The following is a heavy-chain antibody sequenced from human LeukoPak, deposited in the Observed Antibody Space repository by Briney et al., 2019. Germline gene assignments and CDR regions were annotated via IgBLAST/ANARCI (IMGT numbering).Heavy chain of an antibody. CDR3: AKKASNTASLTFDY. V-gene: IGHV3-33*06. J-gene: IGHJ4*02. CDR2: IWYDGSNK. CDR1: GFTFSGYG. D-gene: IGHD2-21*02. Sequence: GGSLRLSCAASGFTFSGYGMHWVRQAPGKGLEWVAVIWYDGSNKYYADSVKGRFTISRDNSKNTLYLQMNSLRADDTAVYYCAKKASNTASLTFDYWGQGTLVTVSS.